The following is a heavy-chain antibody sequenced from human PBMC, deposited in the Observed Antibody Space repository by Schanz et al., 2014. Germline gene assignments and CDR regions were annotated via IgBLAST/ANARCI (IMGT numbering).Heavy chain of an antibody. D-gene: IGHD1-20*01. CDR1: GFTFSSYA. J-gene: IGHJ4*02. CDR3: ANNWNLDY. V-gene: IGHV3-30*04. CDR2: VPFDGSQK. Sequence: VQLLESGGGVVQPGRSLRLSCAASGFTFSSYALHWVRQAPGKGLEWVAFVPFDGSQKFYADSVKGRFTISRDNSKNTLYLQMNSLRAEDTAVYYCANNWNLDYWGQGTLVTVSS.